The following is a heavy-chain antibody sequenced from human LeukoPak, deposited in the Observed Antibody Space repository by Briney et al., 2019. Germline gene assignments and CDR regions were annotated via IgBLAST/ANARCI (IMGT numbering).Heavy chain of an antibody. D-gene: IGHD6-19*01. CDR2: INHSGST. J-gene: IGHJ5*02. CDR3: ARGSYHEQWLVPDWFDP. Sequence: TSETLSLTCAVYGGSFGGYYWSWIRQPPGKGLEWIGEINHSGSTNYNPSLKSRVTISVDTSKNQFSLKLSSVTAADTAVYYCARGSYHEQWLVPDWFDPWGQGTLVTVSS. CDR1: GGSFGGYY. V-gene: IGHV4-34*01.